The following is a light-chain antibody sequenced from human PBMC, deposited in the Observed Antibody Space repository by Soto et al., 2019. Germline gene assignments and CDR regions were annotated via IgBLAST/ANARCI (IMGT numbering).Light chain of an antibody. CDR1: SSNIGAGYD. V-gene: IGLV1-40*01. Sequence: QSVLTQPPSVSGAPGQRVTISCTGSSSNIGAGYDVHWYQQLPGTAPKLLIYGNSNRPSGVPDRFSGSKSGTSASLAITGLQAEDEADYYCQSYDGSLSGSHYVFGTGTKLTVL. J-gene: IGLJ1*01. CDR2: GNS. CDR3: QSYDGSLSGSHYV.